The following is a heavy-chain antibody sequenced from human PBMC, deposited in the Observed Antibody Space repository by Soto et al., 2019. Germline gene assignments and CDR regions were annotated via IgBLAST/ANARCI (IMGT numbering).Heavy chain of an antibody. Sequence: GGSLRLSCAASGFTFNIYGMHWVRQAPDKGLEWVALISYDGSNQYYADSVKGRFTISRDSSKNTLFLQMNSLRADDTAVYYCAKDQASGQGSFDSWGQGTLVTVSS. CDR1: GFTFNIYG. CDR2: ISYDGSNQ. J-gene: IGHJ4*02. V-gene: IGHV3-30*18. CDR3: AKDQASGQGSFDS.